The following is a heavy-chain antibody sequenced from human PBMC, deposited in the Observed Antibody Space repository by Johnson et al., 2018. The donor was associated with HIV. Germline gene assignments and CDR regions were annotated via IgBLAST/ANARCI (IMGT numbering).Heavy chain of an antibody. D-gene: IGHD1-26*01. V-gene: IGHV3-30*04. CDR1: GFTFSTYA. CDR3: ARSYSGSTWYAFDI. CDR2: LSYDGSIK. Sequence: QVQLVESGGGVVQPGKSLRLSCAASGFTFSTYAVHWVRQAPGKGLEWVAVLSYDGSIKYYADSVRGRFTISRDNSKNTLYLQMNSLRAEDTAVYYCARSYSGSTWYAFDIWGQGTLVTVSS. J-gene: IGHJ3*02.